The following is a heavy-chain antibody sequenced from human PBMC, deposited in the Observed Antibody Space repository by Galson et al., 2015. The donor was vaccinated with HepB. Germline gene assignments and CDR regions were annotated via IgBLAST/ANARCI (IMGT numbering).Heavy chain of an antibody. CDR2: INPNSGGT. D-gene: IGHD2-15*01. V-gene: IGHV1-2*02. Sequence: SVKVSCKASGYTFAGYYLHWVRQAPGQGLEWMGWINPNSGGTNYAQKFQGRVTMTRDTSINTAYMELSRLSSDDTAVYYCARIPGYCSGGSCSLFDYWGQGTLVTVSS. J-gene: IGHJ4*02. CDR3: ARIPGYCSGGSCSLFDY. CDR1: GYTFAGYY.